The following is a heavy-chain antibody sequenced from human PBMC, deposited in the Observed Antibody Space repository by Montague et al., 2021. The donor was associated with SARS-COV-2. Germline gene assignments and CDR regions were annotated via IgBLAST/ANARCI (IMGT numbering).Heavy chain of an antibody. V-gene: IGHV4-34*01. Sequence: SETLSLTCAVYGGSFSGYYWNWIRQPPGKGLEWMGEINHSGSTNYNPSLKIRVTMSVYTSKNQFSLKLSSATAADTAVYYCARGARQGYGFRLGSFDSWGQGTLVTVSS. CDR2: INHSGST. CDR1: GGSFSGYY. CDR3: ARGARQGYGFRLGSFDS. J-gene: IGHJ4*02. D-gene: IGHD3-10*01.